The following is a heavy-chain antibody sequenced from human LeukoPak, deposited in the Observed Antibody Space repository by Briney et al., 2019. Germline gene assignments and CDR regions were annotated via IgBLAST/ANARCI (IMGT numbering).Heavy chain of an antibody. V-gene: IGHV3-53*01. Sequence: GGSLRLSCAVSGFTVSSNYMSWVRHAPRPGLERVSVIYSGGSTYNADSLKGRFTISRDNYKNTLHLQMNSPRAEDTAVYYCARSSRPNYFDYWGQGTLVTVSS. CDR1: GFTVSSNY. CDR2: IYSGGST. CDR3: ARSSRPNYFDY. J-gene: IGHJ4*02. D-gene: IGHD2-2*01.